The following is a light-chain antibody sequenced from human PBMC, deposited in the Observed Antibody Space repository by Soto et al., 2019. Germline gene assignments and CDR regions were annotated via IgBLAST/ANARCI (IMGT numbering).Light chain of an antibody. CDR1: EDISTW. CDR2: AAS. J-gene: IGKJ5*01. V-gene: IGKV1D-16*01. Sequence: GARVTITGRSSEDISTWLAWYQQKPGKAPKLLIYAASSLQSGVPSRFSGSGSGTDFTLTLSSLQPEDFAVYYCQQYNNWPITFGQGTRLAI. CDR3: QQYNNWPIT.